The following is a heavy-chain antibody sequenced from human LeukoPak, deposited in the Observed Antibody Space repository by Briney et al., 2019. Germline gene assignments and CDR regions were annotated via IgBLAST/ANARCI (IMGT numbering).Heavy chain of an antibody. CDR2: INPNSGGT. CDR3: ARGPYGSGSYYFDY. J-gene: IGHJ4*02. CDR1: GYTFTGYA. D-gene: IGHD3-10*01. V-gene: IGHV1-2*04. Sequence: ASVKVSCKASGYTFTGYAIRWVRQAPGQGLEWMGWINPNSGGTNYAQKFQGWVTMTRDTSISTAYMELSRLRSDDTAVYYCARGPYGSGSYYFDYWGQGTLVTVSS.